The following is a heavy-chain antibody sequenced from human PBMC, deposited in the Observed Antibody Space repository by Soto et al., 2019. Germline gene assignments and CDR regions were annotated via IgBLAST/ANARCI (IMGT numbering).Heavy chain of an antibody. CDR1: GVSISSYY. J-gene: IGHJ6*04. V-gene: IGHV4-59*08. D-gene: IGHD3-16*02. CDR2: TFYTGNT. CDR3: ARRPVIPAGQFCLDV. Sequence: QVQLQESGPGLVKPSETLSLSCTVSGVSISSYYWNWVRQPPGKGLEWIGQTFYTGNTAYNPSLKSRVTMSVDTSRNQFSLTLSSVTAADTAVYYCARRPVIPAGQFCLDVWGKGTTVTVSS.